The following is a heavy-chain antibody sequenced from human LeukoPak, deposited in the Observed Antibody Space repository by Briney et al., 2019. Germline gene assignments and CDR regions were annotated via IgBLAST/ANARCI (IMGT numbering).Heavy chain of an antibody. CDR1: GFTFSSYA. D-gene: IGHD4-11*01. V-gene: IGHV3-23*01. CDR2: ISGSGGST. Sequence: PGGSLRLSCAASGFTFSSYAMSWVRQAPGKGLEWVSAISGSGGSTCYADSVKGRFTISRDNPKNTLYLQMNSLRADDTAVYYCVRDGVDYSFEYWGQGTLVTVSS. CDR3: VRDGVDYSFEY. J-gene: IGHJ4*02.